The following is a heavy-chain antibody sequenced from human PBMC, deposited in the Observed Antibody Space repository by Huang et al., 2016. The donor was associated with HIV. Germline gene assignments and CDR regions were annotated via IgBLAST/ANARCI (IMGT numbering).Heavy chain of an antibody. CDR3: ATVDYYDTSGPQRGYFDN. Sequence: QVQLVQSGAEVKKPGSSVKVSCKASGGSFRNFAIGWVRQAPGQGLEWMGGSIPTLGTASDAQKFQGRVTIIADESTSTAYMELSSLRSEDTAVYYCATVDYYDTSGPQRGYFDNWGQGTLVTVSS. CDR2: SIPTLGTA. J-gene: IGHJ4*02. D-gene: IGHD3-22*01. CDR1: GGSFRNFA. V-gene: IGHV1-69*01.